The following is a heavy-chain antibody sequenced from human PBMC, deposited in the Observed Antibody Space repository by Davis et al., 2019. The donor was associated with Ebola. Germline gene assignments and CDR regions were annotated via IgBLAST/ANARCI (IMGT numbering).Heavy chain of an antibody. Sequence: MPSETLSLTCTVSGGSISSYYWSWIRQPPGKGLEWIGYIYYSGSTNYNPSLKSRVTISVDTSKNQFSLKLSSVTAADTAVYYCARGRIFGVVRYYYYGMDVWGQGTTVTVSS. CDR3: ARGRIFGVVRYYYYGMDV. CDR1: GGSISSYY. D-gene: IGHD3-3*02. CDR2: IYYSGST. J-gene: IGHJ6*02. V-gene: IGHV4-59*12.